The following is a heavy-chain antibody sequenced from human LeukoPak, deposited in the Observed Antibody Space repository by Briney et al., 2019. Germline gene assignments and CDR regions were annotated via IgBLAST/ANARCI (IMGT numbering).Heavy chain of an antibody. CDR2: INSDGSST. J-gene: IGHJ6*04. D-gene: IGHD3-9*01. CDR1: GFTFSSYW. CDR3: ARGGHYDMWTGYYYYYGMDV. Sequence: GALRLSCAASGFTFSSYWMRGGRQAPGKGLVWGSRINSDGSSTSYADSVKGRFTISRDNAKNTLYLQMNSLRAEDTAVYYCARGGHYDMWTGYYYYYGMDVSSKGTTVTVSS. V-gene: IGHV3-74*01.